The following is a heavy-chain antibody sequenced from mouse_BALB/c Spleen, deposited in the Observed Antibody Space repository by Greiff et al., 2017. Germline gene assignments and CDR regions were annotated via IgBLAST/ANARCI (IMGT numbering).Heavy chain of an antibody. CDR3: ARHNYGNAMDY. CDR2: ISNGGGST. J-gene: IGHJ4*01. D-gene: IGHD1-1*01. Sequence: VMLVESGGGLVQPGGSLKLSCAASGFTFSSYTMSWVRQTPEKRLEWVAYISNGGGSTYYPDTVKGRFTISRDNAKNTLYLQMSSLKSEDTAMYYCARHNYGNAMDYWGQGTSVTVSS. CDR1: GFTFSSYT. V-gene: IGHV5-12-2*01.